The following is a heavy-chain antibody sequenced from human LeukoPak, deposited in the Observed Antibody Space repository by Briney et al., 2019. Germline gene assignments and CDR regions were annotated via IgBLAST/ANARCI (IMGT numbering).Heavy chain of an antibody. CDR2: INPSGSTI. Sequence: GGSLRLSCEGSGFTFSGYYMSWIRQAPGKGLEWVSYINPSGSTIYYADSVKGRFTISRDNAKKSLDLQTYSLRAEDTAVYYCARVRGSGFCSGSSCAKDPGYYYYMDVWGKGTTVTVSS. CDR1: GFTFSGYY. V-gene: IGHV3-11*01. D-gene: IGHD2-2*01. CDR3: ARVRGSGFCSGSSCAKDPGYYYYMDV. J-gene: IGHJ6*03.